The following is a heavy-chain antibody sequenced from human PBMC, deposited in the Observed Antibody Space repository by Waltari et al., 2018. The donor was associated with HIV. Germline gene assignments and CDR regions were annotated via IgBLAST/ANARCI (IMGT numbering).Heavy chain of an antibody. V-gene: IGHV5-51*01. J-gene: IGHJ3*02. CDR1: GYTFTSYW. CDR3: ARQVIVVVPDAFDI. CDR2: IYRGDSNT. Sequence: EVQLVQSGAAVKKPGESLKISCKGSGYTFTSYWIGWVRQMHGKGLGWMGIIYRGDSNTKYTPSFQGQVTISADKSSSTAYLQWSSLKASDTDMYYCARQVIVVVPDAFDIWGQGTMVTVSS. D-gene: IGHD2-2*01.